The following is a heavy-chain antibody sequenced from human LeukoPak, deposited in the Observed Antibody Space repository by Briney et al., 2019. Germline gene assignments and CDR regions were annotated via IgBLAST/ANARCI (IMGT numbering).Heavy chain of an antibody. Sequence: ASVKVSCKTSGYTFTDYYIHWVRQAPGQGLEWMGWINPKSGDTNYAQKFQGRVTMTRDTSINTAYMELSSLRSDDTAVYYCASPVGGIVVVPAASWDSSGWYRDYWGQGTLVTVSS. D-gene: IGHD2-2*01. CDR3: ASPVGGIVVVPAASWDSSGWYRDY. CDR1: GYTFTDYY. J-gene: IGHJ4*02. CDR2: INPKSGDT. V-gene: IGHV1-2*02.